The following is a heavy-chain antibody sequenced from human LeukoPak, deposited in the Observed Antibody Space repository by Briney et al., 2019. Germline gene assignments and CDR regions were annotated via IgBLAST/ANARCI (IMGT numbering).Heavy chain of an antibody. D-gene: IGHD5-18*01. J-gene: IGHJ4*02. V-gene: IGHV3-53*01. CDR2: IYSGGST. CDR3: TYGYSATVDY. Sequence: PGGSLRLSGAASGFTVSSNYMSWVRQAPGKGLEWVSVIYSGGSTYYAESVKGRFTISRDNSKNTLYLQMNSLRAEDTAVYYCTYGYSATVDYWGQGTLVTVSS. CDR1: GFTVSSNY.